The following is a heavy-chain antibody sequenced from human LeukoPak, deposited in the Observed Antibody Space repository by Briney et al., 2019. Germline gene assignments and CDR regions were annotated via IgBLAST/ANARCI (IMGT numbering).Heavy chain of an antibody. J-gene: IGHJ6*02. D-gene: IGHD6-19*01. V-gene: IGHV3-69-1*01. Sequence: GGSLRLSCAASGFTFSSYSMNWVRQAPGKGLEWVATMTSSNTIYYADSVKGRFTISRDNAENSVYLQMNSLRAGDTAVYYCARDSSGWYGDYYYGMDVWGQGTTVTVSS. CDR1: GFTFSSYS. CDR3: ARDSSGWYGDYYYGMDV. CDR2: MTSSNTI.